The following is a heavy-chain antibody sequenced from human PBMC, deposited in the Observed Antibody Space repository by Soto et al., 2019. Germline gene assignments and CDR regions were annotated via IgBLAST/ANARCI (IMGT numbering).Heavy chain of an antibody. D-gene: IGHD3-16*02. CDR3: ARGVDYVWGSYRSLPSYYFDY. Sequence: EVQLVETGGGLIQPGGSLRLSCAASGFTVSSNYMSWVRQAPGKGLEWVSVIYSGGSTYYADSVKGRFTISRDNSKNTLYLQVNSLRAEDTAMYYCARGVDYVWGSYRSLPSYYFDYWGQGTLVTVSS. CDR2: IYSGGST. V-gene: IGHV3-53*02. J-gene: IGHJ4*02. CDR1: GFTVSSNY.